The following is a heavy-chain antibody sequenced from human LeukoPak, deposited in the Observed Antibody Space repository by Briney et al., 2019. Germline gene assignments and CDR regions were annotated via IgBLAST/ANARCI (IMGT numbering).Heavy chain of an antibody. V-gene: IGHV4-4*07. Sequence: SETLSLTCTVSGDYLTNYYWSWVRQPAGKGLEGIGRIYPTEGRTDDNPSLKSRVSMSLDTARNQWFLNLRSVTAADTAVYFCARDVHGKSLDTWGRGTLVTVSS. J-gene: IGHJ5*02. CDR2: IYPTEGRT. CDR1: GDYLTNYY. CDR3: ARDVHGKSLDT.